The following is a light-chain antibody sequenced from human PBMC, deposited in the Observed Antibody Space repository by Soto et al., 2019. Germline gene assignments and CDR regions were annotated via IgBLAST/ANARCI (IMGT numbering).Light chain of an antibody. Sequence: DIQLAQSHPPVSVSIGHRVTLTSRASQSISSYLNWYQQKPGKAPKLLIYAASNLQGGVTSRFSGSGSGTDFTLTISSLQPEDSATYYCQQTYSRVRTFGQGTKVDIK. CDR3: QQTYSRVRT. J-gene: IGKJ1*01. CDR2: AAS. CDR1: QSISSY. V-gene: IGKV1-39*01.